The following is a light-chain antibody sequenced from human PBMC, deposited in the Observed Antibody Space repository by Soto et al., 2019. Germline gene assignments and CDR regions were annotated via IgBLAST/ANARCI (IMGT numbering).Light chain of an antibody. J-gene: IGKJ1*01. CDR1: QSISDW. CDR2: KAS. V-gene: IGKV1-5*03. CDR3: QHYNSYSEA. Sequence: DIQMTQSPSTLSASIGDRVTINCRASQSISDWLAWLQQKPGKAPKLLIYKASTLKSGVPSRFSGSGSGTEFTLTISSLQPDDFATYYCQHYNSYSEAFGQGTKVDIK.